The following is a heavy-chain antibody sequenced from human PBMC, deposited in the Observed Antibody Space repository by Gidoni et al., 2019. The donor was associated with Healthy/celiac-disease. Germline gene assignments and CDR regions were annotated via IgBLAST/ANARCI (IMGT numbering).Heavy chain of an antibody. CDR1: VLTFSSYA. V-gene: IGHV3-23*01. D-gene: IGHD1-26*01. J-gene: IGHJ4*02. CDR3: AKSIVGWGCSDFDY. CDR2: ISGSGGST. Sequence: EAQLLESGGGLVQPGGSLRLSCAASVLTFSSYAMSWVRQAPGKGLEWVSAISGSGGSTYYADSVKGRFTISRDNSKNTLDLQMNSLRAEDTAVYYCAKSIVGWGCSDFDYWGQGTLVTVSS.